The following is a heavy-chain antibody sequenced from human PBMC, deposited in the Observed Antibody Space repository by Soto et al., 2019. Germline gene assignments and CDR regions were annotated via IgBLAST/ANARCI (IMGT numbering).Heavy chain of an antibody. CDR3: ARREIQGPIDY. CDR1: GYSISSSNW. V-gene: IGHV4-28*01. J-gene: IGHJ4*02. Sequence: QVQLQESGPGLVKPSDTLSLTCAVSGYSISSSNWWGSIRQPPGKGLEWIGYIYYSGTTYYNPSLKSRVTMAVATSKNQFSLKLTSVTAVDTAVYYCARREIQGPIDYWGQGTLVTVSS. CDR2: IYYSGTT. D-gene: IGHD1-26*01.